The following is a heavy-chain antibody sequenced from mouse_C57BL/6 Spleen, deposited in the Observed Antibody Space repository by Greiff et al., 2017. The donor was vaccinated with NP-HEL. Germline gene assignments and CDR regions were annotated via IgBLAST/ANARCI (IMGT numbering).Heavy chain of an antibody. D-gene: IGHD1-1*01. Sequence: LDESGAELVRPGTSVKVSCKASGYAFTNYLIEWVKQRPGQGLEWIGVINPGSGGTNYNEKFKGKATLTADKSSSTAYMQLSSLTSEDSAVYFCARASITTVVATPFDYWGQGTTLTVSS. CDR2: INPGSGGT. CDR1: GYAFTNYL. V-gene: IGHV1-54*01. J-gene: IGHJ2*01. CDR3: ARASITTVVATPFDY.